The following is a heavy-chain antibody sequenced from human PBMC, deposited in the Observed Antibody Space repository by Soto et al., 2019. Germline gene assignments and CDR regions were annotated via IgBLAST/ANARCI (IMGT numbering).Heavy chain of an antibody. J-gene: IGHJ6*02. V-gene: IGHV4-34*01. CDR3: ESTSPRPYYYYGMDV. CDR2: INHSGST. CDR1: GGSFSGYC. D-gene: IGHD2-2*01. Sequence: SETLSLTCAVYGGSFSGYCWSWIRQPPGKGLEWIGEINHSGSTNYNPSLKSRVTISVDTSKNQFSLKLSSVTAADTAVYYCESTSPRPYYYYGMDVWGQGTTVTVSS.